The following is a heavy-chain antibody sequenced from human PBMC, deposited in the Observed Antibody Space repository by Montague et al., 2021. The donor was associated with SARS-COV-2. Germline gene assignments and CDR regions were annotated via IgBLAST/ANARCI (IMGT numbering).Heavy chain of an antibody. CDR1: GGSFSGYY. CDR2: INYSGST. CDR3: ARVRAVPAAMRIFSLGRSCYGMDV. D-gene: IGHD2-2*01. V-gene: IGHV4-34*01. Sequence: SETLSLTCAVYGGSFSGYYWSWIRQPPGKGLEWIGEINYSGSTNYNPSLKSRVTISVDTSKNQFSLKLSSVTAADTAVYYCARVRAVPAAMRIFSLGRSCYGMDVWGQGTTVPVSS. J-gene: IGHJ6*02.